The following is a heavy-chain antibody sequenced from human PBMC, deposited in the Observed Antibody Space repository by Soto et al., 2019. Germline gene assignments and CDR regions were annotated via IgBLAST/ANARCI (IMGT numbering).Heavy chain of an antibody. CDR3: ARGIAAAAARGMDV. J-gene: IGHJ6*02. CDR1: GYTFTNSG. Sequence: ASVKVSCKASGYTFTNSGFSWVRQAPGQGLEWVGWIRVNNGDTHYAQKLQGRVTMTTDTSTSTAFMELRSLRSDDTAVYYCARGIAAAAARGMDVWGQGTTVTV. CDR2: IRVNNGDT. D-gene: IGHD6-13*01. V-gene: IGHV1-18*01.